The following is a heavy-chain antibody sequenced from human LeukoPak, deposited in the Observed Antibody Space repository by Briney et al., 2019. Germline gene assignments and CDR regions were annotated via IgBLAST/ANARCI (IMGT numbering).Heavy chain of an antibody. D-gene: IGHD3-10*01. CDR3: ARDLPLWFEELFTNY. Sequence: ASVKVSCKASGYTFTGYYMHWVRQAPGQGLEWMGWINPNSGGTNYAQKFQGRVTMTRDTSISTAYMELSRLRSDDTAVYYCARDLPLWFEELFTNYWGQGTLVTVSS. CDR1: GYTFTGYY. CDR2: INPNSGGT. J-gene: IGHJ4*02. V-gene: IGHV1-2*02.